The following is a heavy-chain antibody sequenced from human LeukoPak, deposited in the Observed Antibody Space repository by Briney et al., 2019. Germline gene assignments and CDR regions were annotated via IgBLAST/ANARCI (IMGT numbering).Heavy chain of an antibody. CDR1: GFTFSSYG. CDR2: IRYDGSNK. Sequence: PGGSLRLSCAASGFTFSSYGMHWVRQAPGKGLEWVAYIRYDGSNKYYADSVKGRFTISRDNSKNTLYLQMNSLRAEDTAVYYCAKGYGRFLEWSTFDYWGQGTLVTLSS. V-gene: IGHV3-30*02. J-gene: IGHJ4*02. CDR3: AKGYGRFLEWSTFDY. D-gene: IGHD3-3*01.